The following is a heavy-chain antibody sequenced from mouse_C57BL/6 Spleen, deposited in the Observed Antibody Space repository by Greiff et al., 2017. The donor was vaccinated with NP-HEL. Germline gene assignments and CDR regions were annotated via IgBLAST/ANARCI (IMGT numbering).Heavy chain of an antibody. CDR1: GYTFTSYW. V-gene: IGHV1-52*01. J-gene: IGHJ4*01. Sequence: QVQLQQPGAELVRPGSSVKLSCKASGYTFTSYWMHWVKQRPIQGLEWIGNIDPSDSETHYNQKFKDKATLTVDKSSSTAYMQLSSLTSEDSAVYYCASPYGSSYSYAMDYWGQGTSVTVSS. D-gene: IGHD1-1*01. CDR3: ASPYGSSYSYAMDY. CDR2: IDPSDSET.